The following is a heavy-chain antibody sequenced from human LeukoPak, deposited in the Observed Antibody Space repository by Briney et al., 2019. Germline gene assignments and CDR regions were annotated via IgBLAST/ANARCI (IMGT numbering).Heavy chain of an antibody. CDR1: GGSFSGYY. CDR2: INHSGST. J-gene: IGHJ4*02. Sequence: ETLSLTCAVYGGSFSGYYWSWIRQPPGKGLEWIGEINHSGSTNYNPSLKSRVTISVDTSKNQFSLKLSSVTAADTAVYYCARGRHSSGWHKRNFDYCGQGTLVTVSS. CDR3: ARGRHSSGWHKRNFDY. D-gene: IGHD6-19*01. V-gene: IGHV4-34*01.